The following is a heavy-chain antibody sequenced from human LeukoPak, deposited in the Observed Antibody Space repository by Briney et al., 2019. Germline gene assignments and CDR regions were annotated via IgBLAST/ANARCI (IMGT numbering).Heavy chain of an antibody. CDR3: ARVMGSIAARPGWFDP. CDR1: GGSISSSSYY. J-gene: IGHJ5*02. Sequence: SETLSLTCTVSGGSISSSSYYWGWIRQPPGKGLEWIGSIYYSGSTYYNPSLKSRVTISVDASKNQFSLKLSSVTAADTAVYYCARVMGSIAARPGWFDPWGQGTLVTVSS. D-gene: IGHD6-6*01. CDR2: IYYSGST. V-gene: IGHV4-39*07.